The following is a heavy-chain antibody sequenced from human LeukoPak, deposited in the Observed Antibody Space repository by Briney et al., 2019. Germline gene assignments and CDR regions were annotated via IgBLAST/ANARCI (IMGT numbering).Heavy chain of an antibody. CDR1: GFTFSSYS. CDR2: ISTSSSGI. J-gene: IGHJ4*02. Sequence: PGGSLRLSCAASGFTFSSYSKNWVRQAPGKGLEWISYISTSSSGIYYADSVKGRFTISRDNAKNSLYLQMNSLRAEDTAVYFCARREVWGQGTLVTVSS. V-gene: IGHV3-48*01. CDR3: ARREV.